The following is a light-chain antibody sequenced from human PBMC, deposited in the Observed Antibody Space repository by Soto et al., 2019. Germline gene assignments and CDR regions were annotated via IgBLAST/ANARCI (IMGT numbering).Light chain of an antibody. CDR2: DVS. CDR3: SSYTSSSTLV. J-gene: IGLJ2*01. Sequence: QSALIQPASVSGSPGQSITISCTGTSSDVGGYNYVSWYQQHPGKAPKLMIYDVSNRPSGVSNRFSGSKSGNTASLTISGLQAEDEAGYYCSSYTSSSTLVFGGGTKLTVL. V-gene: IGLV2-14*01. CDR1: SSDVGGYNY.